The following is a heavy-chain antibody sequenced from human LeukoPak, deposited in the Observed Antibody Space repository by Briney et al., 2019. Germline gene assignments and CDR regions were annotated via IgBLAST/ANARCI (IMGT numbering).Heavy chain of an antibody. CDR3: ARMTDYGDYVSSLDY. CDR1: GYTFTSYG. CDR2: ISAYNGNT. Sequence: ASVKVSCKASGYTFTSYGISWVRQAPGQGLEWMGWISAYNGNTNYAQKLQGRVTMTTDTSTSTAYMELRSLRSDDTAVYYCARMTDYGDYVSSLDYWGQGTLVTVSS. D-gene: IGHD4-17*01. J-gene: IGHJ4*02. V-gene: IGHV1-18*01.